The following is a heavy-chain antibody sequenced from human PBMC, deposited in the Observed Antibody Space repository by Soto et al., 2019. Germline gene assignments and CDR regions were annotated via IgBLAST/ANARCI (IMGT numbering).Heavy chain of an antibody. CDR1: GGSFSGYY. Sequence: ETLSLTCAVYGGSFSGYYWSWIRQPPGKGLEWIGEINHSGSTNYNPSLKSRVTISVDTSKNQFSLKLSSVTAADTAVYYCARVGAYSGYDVDYWGQGTLVTVSS. CDR2: INHSGST. D-gene: IGHD5-12*01. J-gene: IGHJ4*02. CDR3: ARVGAYSGYDVDY. V-gene: IGHV4-34*01.